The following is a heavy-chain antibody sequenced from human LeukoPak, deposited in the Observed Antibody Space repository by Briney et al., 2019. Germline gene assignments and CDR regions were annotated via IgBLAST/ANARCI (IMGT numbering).Heavy chain of an antibody. V-gene: IGHV3-23*01. CDR1: GFTFSSYA. CDR3: ARAPSSYDLDY. CDR2: ISGSGGST. J-gene: IGHJ4*02. Sequence: GGSLRLSCAASGFTFSSYAMSWVRQAPGKGLEWVSGISGSGGSTYYADSVEGRFTISRDNSKNTLYLQMNSLRAEDTAVYYCARAPSSYDLDYWGQGTLVTVSS. D-gene: IGHD5-12*01.